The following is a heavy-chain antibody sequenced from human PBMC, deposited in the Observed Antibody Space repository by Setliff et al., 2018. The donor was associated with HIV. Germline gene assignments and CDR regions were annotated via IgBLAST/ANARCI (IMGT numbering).Heavy chain of an antibody. J-gene: IGHJ4*02. D-gene: IGHD2-2*01. CDR1: GGSISSSNW. CDR2: MYPSGST. V-gene: IGHV4-4*02. Sequence: SETLSLTCAVSGGSISSSNWWSWVRQPPGKGLEWIGEMYPSGSTNYNSSLKSRVTISRDNSKNTLYLQMNSLRAEDTAVYYCAKERDWDIVVVPAAKGFDYWGQGTLVTVSS. CDR3: AKERDWDIVVVPAAKGFDY.